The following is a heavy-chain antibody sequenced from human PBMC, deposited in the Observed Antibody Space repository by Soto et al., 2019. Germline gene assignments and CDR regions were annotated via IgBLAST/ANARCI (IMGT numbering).Heavy chain of an antibody. J-gene: IGHJ6*02. CDR3: AGGGGGGVSEGLGNGMDV. CDR2: MNPNSGNI. D-gene: IGHD1-26*01. V-gene: IGHV1-8*01. CDR1: GYTFTSYD. Sequence: QVQLVQSGAEVKKPGASVKVSCKASGYTFTSYDINWVRQATGQGLEWMGWMNPNSGNIGYAQKFQGRVTMTRNTSISTEYVELGSRGSEDAAVYYCAGGGGGGVSEGLGNGMDVWGQGTTVTVSS.